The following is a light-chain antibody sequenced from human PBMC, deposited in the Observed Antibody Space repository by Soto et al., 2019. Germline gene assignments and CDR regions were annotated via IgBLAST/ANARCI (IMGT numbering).Light chain of an antibody. CDR2: GAF. Sequence: IVLTQSPVTLSVSPGERVTLSCLASQSVSSNLAWYQQKPGQAPSLLIYGAFTRATGIPARFSGTGSGTEFTLTISSLQSEDFALYYCQQYNDWPLTFGPGTKVDIK. V-gene: IGKV3-15*01. CDR1: QSVSSN. J-gene: IGKJ1*01. CDR3: QQYNDWPLT.